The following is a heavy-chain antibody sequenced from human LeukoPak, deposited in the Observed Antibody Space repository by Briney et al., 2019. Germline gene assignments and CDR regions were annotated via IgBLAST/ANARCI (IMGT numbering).Heavy chain of an antibody. Sequence: GASVKVSCKASGYTFTSYAMNWVRQAPGQGLEWMGWMNPNSGRTGYAQNFQGRITITRNTSISTAYLELSSLRSDDTAVYYCTRETSSRYFDNWGQGTLVTVSS. V-gene: IGHV1-8*03. CDR3: TRETSSRYFDN. CDR2: MNPNSGRT. CDR1: GYTFTSYA. J-gene: IGHJ4*02.